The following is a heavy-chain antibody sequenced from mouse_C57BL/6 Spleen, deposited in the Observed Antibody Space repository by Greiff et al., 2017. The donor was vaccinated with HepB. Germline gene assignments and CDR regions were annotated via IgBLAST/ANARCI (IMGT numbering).Heavy chain of an antibody. CDR3: ARGGLRRNYFDY. CDR1: GYTFTSYW. J-gene: IGHJ2*01. CDR2: IDPSDSET. D-gene: IGHD2-4*01. Sequence: QVQLQQPGAELVRPGSSVKLSCKASGYTFTSYWMHWVKQRPIQGLEWIGNIDPSDSETHYNQKFKDKATVTVDKSSSTAYMQLSSLTSEDSAVYYCARGGLRRNYFDYWGQGTTLTVSS. V-gene: IGHV1-52*01.